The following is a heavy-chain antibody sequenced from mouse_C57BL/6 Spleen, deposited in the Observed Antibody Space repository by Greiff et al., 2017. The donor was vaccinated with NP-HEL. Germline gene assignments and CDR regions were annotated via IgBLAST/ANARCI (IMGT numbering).Heavy chain of an antibody. J-gene: IGHJ4*01. Sequence: QVQLQQPGAELVMPGASVKLSCKASGYTFTSYWMHWVKQRPGQGLEWIGEIDPSDSYTNYNQKFKGKSTLTVDKSSSTAYMQLSSLTSEDSAVYYCARDLYDRYAMDYWGQGTSVTVSS. D-gene: IGHD2-12*01. CDR3: ARDLYDRYAMDY. CDR2: IDPSDSYT. V-gene: IGHV1-69*01. CDR1: GYTFTSYW.